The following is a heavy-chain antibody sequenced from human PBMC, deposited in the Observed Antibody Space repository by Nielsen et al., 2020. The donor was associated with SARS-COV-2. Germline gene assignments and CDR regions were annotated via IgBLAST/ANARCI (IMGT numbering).Heavy chain of an antibody. V-gene: IGHV1-18*04. D-gene: IGHD6-19*01. Sequence: ASVKVSCKASGYTFTNYGISWVRQAPGQGFEWMGWISGYNGDTNYAQKFQGRVSMTTDTSTTTAYMELRSLTSDDTAVYYCARFLWDSSASWEDAFDFWGQGTLVTVSS. CDR2: ISGYNGDT. CDR3: ARFLWDSSASWEDAFDF. CDR1: GYTFTNYG. J-gene: IGHJ3*01.